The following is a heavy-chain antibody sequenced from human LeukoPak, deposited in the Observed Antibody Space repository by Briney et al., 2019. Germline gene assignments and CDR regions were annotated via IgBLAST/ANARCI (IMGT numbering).Heavy chain of an antibody. CDR2: FDPEDGET. D-gene: IGHD6-19*01. V-gene: IGHV1-24*01. CDR1: GYTLTELS. CDR3: ATFRPSGWYFNAFDI. J-gene: IGHJ3*02. Sequence: ASVKVSCTVSGYTLTELSMHWVRQAPGKGLEWMGGFDPEDGETIYAQKFQGRVTMTEDTSTDTAYMELSSLRSEDTAVYYCATFRPSGWYFNAFDIWGQGTMVTVSS.